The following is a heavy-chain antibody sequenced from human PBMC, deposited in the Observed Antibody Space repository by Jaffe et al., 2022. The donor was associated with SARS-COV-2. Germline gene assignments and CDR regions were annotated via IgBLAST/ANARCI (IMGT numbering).Heavy chain of an antibody. V-gene: IGHV3-15*01. CDR3: TIYDGYNSN. J-gene: IGHJ4*02. D-gene: IGHD5-12*01. CDR2: IKSKAGGGTT. CDR1: GFTFSNAW. Sequence: EVHLVESGGGLVKPGGSLRLSCAASGFTFSNAWMSWVRLAPGKGLEWVGRIKSKAGGGTTDYAAPVEGRFTISRDDSKNTLYLQMSSLKTEDTAVYYCTIYDGYNSNWGQGTLVTVSS.